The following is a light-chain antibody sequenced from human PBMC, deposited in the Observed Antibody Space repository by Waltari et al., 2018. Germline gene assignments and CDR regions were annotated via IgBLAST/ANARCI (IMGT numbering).Light chain of an antibody. J-gene: IGKJ2*01. Sequence: DIVMTQSPDSLAVSLGERATINCKSSQSVLHSSNNTNYLGWYKQKPGQPPKLLIYWASTRESGVPDRFSGSGSGTDFTLTISSLQAEDVAVYYCRQYYSTPHTFGQGTKLEIK. CDR1: QSVLHSSNNTNY. CDR3: RQYYSTPHT. CDR2: WAS. V-gene: IGKV4-1*01.